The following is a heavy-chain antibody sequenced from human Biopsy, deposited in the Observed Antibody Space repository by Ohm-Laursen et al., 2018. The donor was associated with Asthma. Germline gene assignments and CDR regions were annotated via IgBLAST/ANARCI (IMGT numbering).Heavy chain of an antibody. V-gene: IGHV4-39*02. CDR1: GDAMSTSGSY. Sequence: SETLSLTCTVPGDAMSTSGSYWGWIRQSPGKGLGWIGGIYYRGRTYYNPSLESRVTISADTSKNHFSLKVTSVTAADTAVYYCARAVSSSSYWYFDLWGRGDLVTVSS. J-gene: IGHJ2*01. D-gene: IGHD6-6*01. CDR2: IYYRGRT. CDR3: ARAVSSSSYWYFDL.